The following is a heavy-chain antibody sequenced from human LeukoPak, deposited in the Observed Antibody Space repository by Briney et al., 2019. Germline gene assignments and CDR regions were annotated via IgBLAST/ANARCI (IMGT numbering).Heavy chain of an antibody. D-gene: IGHD3-9*01. V-gene: IGHV4-59*01. CDR1: GGSISRYY. Sequence: SSETLSLTCTVSGGSISRYYWSWIRQPPGKGLEWIAYIYHSGTTNYNPSLKSRVTISLDTSKNQFSLKLSSVTAADTAVYYCARSYSNTGYYYYGMDVWGQGTPVTVSS. J-gene: IGHJ6*02. CDR2: IYHSGTT. CDR3: ARSYSNTGYYYYGMDV.